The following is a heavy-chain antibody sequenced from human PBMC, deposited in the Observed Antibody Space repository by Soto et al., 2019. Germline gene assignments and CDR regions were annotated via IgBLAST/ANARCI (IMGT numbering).Heavy chain of an antibody. Sequence: PGGSLRLSCAASGFIFGTYGMHWVRQAPGKGLEWVAGIWYDGSVKTYADSVKGRFSISRDNSQNTVYLQMNTLSAEGTAVYYCARDDCGGHCPCDYWGQGTLVTVSS. CDR2: IWYDGSVK. V-gene: IGHV3-33*01. D-gene: IGHD2-21*02. J-gene: IGHJ4*02. CDR3: ARDDCGGHCPCDY. CDR1: GFIFGTYG.